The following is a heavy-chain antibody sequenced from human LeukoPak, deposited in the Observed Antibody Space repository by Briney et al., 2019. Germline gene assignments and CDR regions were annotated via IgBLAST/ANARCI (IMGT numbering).Heavy chain of an antibody. Sequence: PGGSLRLSCAASGFTFSSYSMNWVRQAPGKGLEWVSSISSSSSYIYYADSVKGQFTISRDNAKNSLYLQMNSLRAEDTAVYYCAREDSSGWAGVYYFDYWGQGTLVTVSS. CDR1: GFTFSSYS. CDR3: AREDSSGWAGVYYFDY. CDR2: ISSSSSYI. J-gene: IGHJ4*02. V-gene: IGHV3-21*01. D-gene: IGHD6-19*01.